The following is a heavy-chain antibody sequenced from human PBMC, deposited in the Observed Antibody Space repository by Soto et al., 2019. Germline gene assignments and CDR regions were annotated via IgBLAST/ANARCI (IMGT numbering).Heavy chain of an antibody. CDR1: GGSISSGEYY. V-gene: IGHV4-30-4*01. J-gene: IGHJ6*02. Sequence: SETMSLTCSVSGGSISSGEYYWSWIRQPPVKGLEWIGYIYYSGTTYYNPSLKSRVTISVDTSKNQFSLKVSSVTAADTAVYYCARALIQLWPHYYYGMDVWGQGTTVTVSS. D-gene: IGHD5-18*01. CDR2: IYYSGTT. CDR3: ARALIQLWPHYYYGMDV.